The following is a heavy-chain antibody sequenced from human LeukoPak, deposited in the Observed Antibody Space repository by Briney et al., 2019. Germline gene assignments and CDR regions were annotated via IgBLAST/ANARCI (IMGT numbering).Heavy chain of an antibody. J-gene: IGHJ6*03. V-gene: IGHV4-39*07. CDR1: GGSISSYY. D-gene: IGHD1-14*01. CDR2: IYYSVST. CDR3: ARVRTFYYYYYYMDV. Sequence: SETLSLTCTVSGGSISSYYWGWIRQPPGKGLEWIGSIYYSVSTYYNPSLKSRVTISVDTSKNQFSLKLSSVTAADTAVYYCARVRTFYYYYYYMDVWGKGTTVTVSS.